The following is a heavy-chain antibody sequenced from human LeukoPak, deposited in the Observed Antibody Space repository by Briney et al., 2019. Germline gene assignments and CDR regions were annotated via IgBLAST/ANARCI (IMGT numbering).Heavy chain of an antibody. CDR2: VNGNGDTT. D-gene: IGHD3-9*01. Sequence: GGSLRLSCSASGFIFTTYTVYWVRQAPGKGLEFVSVVNGNGDTTYYTDSVKGRFTISRDNSKNTLYLQMSSLRAEDTAVYYCVGDQVDDTGYLRWGQGTRVTVSA. V-gene: IGHV3-64D*06. CDR3: VGDQVDDTGYLR. J-gene: IGHJ4*02. CDR1: GFIFTTYT.